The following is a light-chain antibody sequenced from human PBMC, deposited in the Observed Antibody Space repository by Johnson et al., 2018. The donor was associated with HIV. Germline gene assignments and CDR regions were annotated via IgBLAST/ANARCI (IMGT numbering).Light chain of an antibody. CDR2: ENN. CDR3: GTWDSSLSSYV. J-gene: IGLJ1*01. CDR1: SSDIGKNY. Sequence: VLTQPPSVSAAPGQKVTISCSGSSSDIGKNYVSWYQQLPGTAPKLLVYENNKRPSGIPDRFSGSKSGTSATLGITGLQTGDEADYYCGTWDSSLSSYVFGTGTKVTVL. V-gene: IGLV1-51*02.